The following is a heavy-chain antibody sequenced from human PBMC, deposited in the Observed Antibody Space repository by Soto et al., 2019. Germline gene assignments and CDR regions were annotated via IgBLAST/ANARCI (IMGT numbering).Heavy chain of an antibody. CDR2: IIPIFGTA. Sequence: QVQLVQSGAEVKKPGSSVKVSCKASGGTFSSYAISWVRQAPGQGLEWMGGIIPIFGTADYAQKFQGRVTITADESTSTAYMELSSLRSEDTAVYYCVRQGDPGGYYYYGMDVWGQGTTVTVSS. V-gene: IGHV1-69*12. J-gene: IGHJ6*02. CDR3: VRQGDPGGYYYYGMDV. CDR1: GGTFSSYA. D-gene: IGHD2-21*02.